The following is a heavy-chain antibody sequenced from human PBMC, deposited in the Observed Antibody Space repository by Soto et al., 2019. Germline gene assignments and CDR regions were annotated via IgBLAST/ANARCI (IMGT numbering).Heavy chain of an antibody. CDR3: ATDFGGPAWDGY. CDR2: IKNESRGGGPA. D-gene: IGHD1-26*01. V-gene: IGHV3-15*07. CDR1: GFIFSNSW. Sequence: EVQLIESGGDLVKPGGSLRLSCAASGFIFSNSWMIWVRQAPGKGLEWVGLIKNESRGGGPAEYAAPVKDRFTISRDNSKRMLYLQMRRMKTEDSAVYYCATDFGGPAWDGYWGQGTVVSVCS. J-gene: IGHJ4*02.